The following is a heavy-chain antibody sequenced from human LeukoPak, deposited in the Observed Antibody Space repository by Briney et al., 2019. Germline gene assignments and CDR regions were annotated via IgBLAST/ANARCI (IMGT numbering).Heavy chain of an antibody. J-gene: IGHJ5*02. CDR2: INGDNGDT. Sequence: ASVTVSCKASGYTFTTYAMHWVRQAPGQRLEWMGWINGDNGDTKYSQKFQGRVTITRDTSAYTAYMELRSLSSADTAVYFCARAPYDILTGYSLNWFDPWGQGTLVTVSS. D-gene: IGHD3-9*01. V-gene: IGHV1-3*01. CDR1: GYTFTTYA. CDR3: ARAPYDILTGYSLNWFDP.